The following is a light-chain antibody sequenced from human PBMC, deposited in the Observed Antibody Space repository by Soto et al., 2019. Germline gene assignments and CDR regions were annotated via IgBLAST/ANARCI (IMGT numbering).Light chain of an antibody. CDR2: DAS. CDR1: QNVYNN. CDR3: QQCRNWPLT. J-gene: IGKJ4*01. V-gene: IGKV3-15*01. Sequence: EIVMTQSPATLSVSPGEGATLSCKASQNVYNNLAWYQQRPGQPPRLLIYDASTRATGISARFSGSGYGTEFTLTISSLQSEDFAVYFCQQCRNWPLTFGGETKVDIK.